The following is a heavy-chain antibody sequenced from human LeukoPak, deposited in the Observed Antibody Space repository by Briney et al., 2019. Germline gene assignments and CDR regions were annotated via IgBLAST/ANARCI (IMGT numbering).Heavy chain of an antibody. CDR2: ITSSGSTI. CDR3: AKGRYSGYDSKDS. Sequence: GGSLRLSCAASGFTFTSYEMNWVRQAPGKGLEWVSYITSSGSTIYYADSVKGRFTISRDNAKNSLYLQMNSLRAEDTAVYFCAKGRYSGYDSKDSWGQGTLVTVSS. CDR1: GFTFTSYE. D-gene: IGHD5-12*01. V-gene: IGHV3-48*03. J-gene: IGHJ4*02.